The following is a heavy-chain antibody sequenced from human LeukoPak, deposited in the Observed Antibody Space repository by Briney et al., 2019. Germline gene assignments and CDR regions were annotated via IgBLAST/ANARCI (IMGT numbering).Heavy chain of an antibody. CDR2: ISSSSSTI. J-gene: IGHJ4*02. Sequence: GGSLRLSCAASGFTFSSYSMNWVRQAPGKGLEWVSYISSSSSTIYYADSVKGRFTISRDNAKNSLYLQMNSLRAEDTAVYYCARDLEDYGGNSELGYWGQGTLVTVSS. CDR3: ARDLEDYGGNSELGY. CDR1: GFTFSSYS. V-gene: IGHV3-48*04. D-gene: IGHD4-23*01.